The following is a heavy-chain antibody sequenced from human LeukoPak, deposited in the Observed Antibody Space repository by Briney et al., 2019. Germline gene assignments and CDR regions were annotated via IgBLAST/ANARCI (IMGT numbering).Heavy chain of an antibody. CDR2: LSGNGVST. CDR1: GFTFNNYA. J-gene: IGHJ4*02. Sequence: GGSLRLSCAASGFTFNNYAMSWVRQTPGKGLEWVSGLSGNGVSTYYADSVRGRFTISRDNSKNTLSLQMNSLRAEDTAVYYCAKGVAYFWSGSDPFDYWGQGTLVTVSS. V-gene: IGHV3-23*01. D-gene: IGHD3-3*01. CDR3: AKGVAYFWSGSDPFDY.